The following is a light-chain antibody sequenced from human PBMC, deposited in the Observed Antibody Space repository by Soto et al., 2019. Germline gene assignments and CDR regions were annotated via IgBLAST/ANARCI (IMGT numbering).Light chain of an antibody. CDR2: DAS. J-gene: IGKJ1*01. CDR3: QQYDTYSRT. V-gene: IGKV1-5*01. Sequence: DIQMTQSPSTLSGSVGDRVTITCRASQSVSGTLAWYQQKPRKAPKLLIYDASSLERGVASRFSGSGSGTEFTLTISSLQPDDFATYYCQQYDTYSRTFGQGTKVDIK. CDR1: QSVSGT.